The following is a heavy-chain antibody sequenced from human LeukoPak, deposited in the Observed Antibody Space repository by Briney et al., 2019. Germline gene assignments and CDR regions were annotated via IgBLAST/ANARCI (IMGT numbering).Heavy chain of an antibody. J-gene: IGHJ4*02. CDR3: ASRPYTYGYFDN. Sequence: SETLSLTCTVSSGSISSYYWSWIRQPAGKGLEWIGRIYTSGSTNYNPCLKSRVTISIDTFRNQLYLKLSSLTAADTAVYYCASRPYTYGYFDNWGPGTLVTVSS. CDR2: IYTSGST. CDR1: SGSISSYY. V-gene: IGHV4-4*07. D-gene: IGHD2-2*02.